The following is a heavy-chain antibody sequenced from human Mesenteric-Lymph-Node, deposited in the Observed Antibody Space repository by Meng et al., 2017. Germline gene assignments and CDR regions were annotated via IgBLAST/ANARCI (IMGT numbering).Heavy chain of an antibody. V-gene: IGHV3-21*01. D-gene: IGHD6-19*01. CDR1: GFTFSFNW. CDR3: ARVTGSSGSDY. J-gene: IGHJ4*02. Sequence: GESLKISCAASGFTFSFNWMNWVRQAPGKGLEWVSSISSSSSYIYYADSVKGRFTISRDNAKNSLYLQMNSLRAEDTAVYYCARVTGSSGSDYWGQGTLVTVSS. CDR2: ISSSSSYI.